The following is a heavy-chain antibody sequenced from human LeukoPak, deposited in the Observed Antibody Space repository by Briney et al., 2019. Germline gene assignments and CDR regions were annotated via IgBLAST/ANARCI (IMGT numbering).Heavy chain of an antibody. CDR2: IYSGGST. CDR1: GFTVSSNY. Sequence: GGSLRLSCAASGFTVSSNYMSWVRQAPGKGLEWVSVIYSGGSTYYADSVKGRFTISRHNSKNTLYLQMNSLRAEDTAVYYCARGKYSGYVLFDYWGQGTLVTVSS. D-gene: IGHD5-12*01. V-gene: IGHV3-53*04. J-gene: IGHJ4*02. CDR3: ARGKYSGYVLFDY.